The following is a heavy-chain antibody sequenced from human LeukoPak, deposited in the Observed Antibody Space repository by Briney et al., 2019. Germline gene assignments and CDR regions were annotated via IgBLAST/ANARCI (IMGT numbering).Heavy chain of an antibody. V-gene: IGHV4-30-4*01. Sequence: SQTLSLTCTVSGGSISSGDYYWSWIRQPPGKGLEWIGYIYYSGSTYCNPSLKSRVTISVDTSKNQFSLKLSSVTAADTAVYYCARGARDLGYCSSTSCYNYFDYWGQGTLVTVSS. CDR1: GGSISSGDYY. CDR3: ARGARDLGYCSSTSCYNYFDY. J-gene: IGHJ4*02. D-gene: IGHD2-2*02. CDR2: IYYSGST.